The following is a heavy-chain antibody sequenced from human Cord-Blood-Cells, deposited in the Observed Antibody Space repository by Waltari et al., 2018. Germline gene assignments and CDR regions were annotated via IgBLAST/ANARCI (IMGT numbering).Heavy chain of an antibody. CDR1: GGSLSGYY. CDR3: ASCPSAAGTRSNWFDP. CDR2: INHSGST. V-gene: IGHV4-34*01. D-gene: IGHD6-13*01. Sequence: QVQLQQWGAGLLKPSETLSLTCAVYGGSLSGYYWSWIRQPPGKGLEWIGEINHSGSTNYNPSLKSRVTISVDTSKNQFSLKLGSVTAADTAVYYCASCPSAAGTRSNWFDPWGQGTLVTVSS. J-gene: IGHJ5*02.